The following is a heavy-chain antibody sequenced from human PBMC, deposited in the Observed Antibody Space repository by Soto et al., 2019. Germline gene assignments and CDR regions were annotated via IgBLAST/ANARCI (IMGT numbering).Heavy chain of an antibody. CDR2: ISSSSSYI. Sequence: GGSLRLSCAASGFTFSSYSMNWVRQAPGKGLEWVSSISSSSSYIYYADSVKGRFTISRDNAKNSLYLQMNSLRAEDTAVYYCARDDYCSSTSCYPPPFDYWGQGTLVTVSS. CDR1: GFTFSSYS. J-gene: IGHJ4*02. V-gene: IGHV3-21*01. D-gene: IGHD2-2*01. CDR3: ARDDYCSSTSCYPPPFDY.